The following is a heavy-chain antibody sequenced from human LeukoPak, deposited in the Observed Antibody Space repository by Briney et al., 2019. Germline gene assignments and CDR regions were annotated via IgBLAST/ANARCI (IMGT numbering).Heavy chain of an antibody. CDR1: GFTFSSYA. CDR2: ISSNGGST. J-gene: IGHJ6*02. Sequence: GGSLRLSCAASGFTFSSYAMHWVRQAPGKGLEYVSAISSNGGSTYYANSVKGRFTISRDNSKNTLYLQMGSLRAEDMAVYYCARETHDYGDPWGYYYYGMDVWGQGTTVTVSS. CDR3: ARETHDYGDPWGYYYYGMDV. V-gene: IGHV3-64*01. D-gene: IGHD4-17*01.